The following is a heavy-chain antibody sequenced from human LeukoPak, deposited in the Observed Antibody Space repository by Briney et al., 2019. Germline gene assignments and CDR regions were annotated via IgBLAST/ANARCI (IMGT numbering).Heavy chain of an antibody. V-gene: IGHV3-20*04. J-gene: IGHJ4*02. D-gene: IGHD6-19*01. CDR1: GSTFGDFG. Sequence: GGSLRLSCAASGSTFGDFGMSWDRQVPGQGLQWVPGINWNVGSTGYAASVKGRFTISRDNAKSFLYLQMNSLRAEDTALYYCARGDRNGWYFDYWGQGILVTVSS. CDR3: ARGDRNGWYFDY. CDR2: INWNVGST.